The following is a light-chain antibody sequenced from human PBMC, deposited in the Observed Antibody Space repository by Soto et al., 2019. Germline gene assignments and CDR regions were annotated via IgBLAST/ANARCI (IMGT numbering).Light chain of an antibody. CDR2: EVS. Sequence: QSVLTQPASVSGSPGQSITISCTGTSSDVGGYNYVSWYQQHPGKAPKLMIYEVSNRPSGVSNRFSGSKSGNTASLTISGLRTEDEAQYYCAAWDDSLSGVVFGGGTKLTVL. CDR1: SSDVGGYNY. J-gene: IGLJ2*01. CDR3: AAWDDSLSGVV. V-gene: IGLV2-14*01.